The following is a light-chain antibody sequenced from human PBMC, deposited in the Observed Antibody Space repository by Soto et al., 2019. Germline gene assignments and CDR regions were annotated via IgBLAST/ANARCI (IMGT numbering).Light chain of an antibody. CDR1: SSDVGGYHY. Sequence: QSALAQPASVSGSPGQSITISCTGTSSDVGGYHYVSWYQHHPGKAPKLMIYDVSNRPSGVSNRFSGSKSGNTASLTISGLQAEDEADYYCASYTIPSNYVFGNATKVTV. CDR3: ASYTIPSNYV. V-gene: IGLV2-14*03. CDR2: DVS. J-gene: IGLJ1*01.